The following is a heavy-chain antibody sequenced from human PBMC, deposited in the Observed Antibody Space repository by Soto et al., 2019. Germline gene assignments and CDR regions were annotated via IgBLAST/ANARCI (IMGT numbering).Heavy chain of an antibody. Sequence: EVYLVESGGGLVKPGGSLRLSCAASGFTFSSYTMNWVRQAPGKGLEWVSSISSSSSYIYYADSVKGRFTISRDNAKSSLYLQMNSLRAEDTAVYFCARGGGYSYGCVDYWGQGTLVTVSS. CDR2: ISSSSSYI. V-gene: IGHV3-21*01. CDR3: ARGGGYSYGCVDY. D-gene: IGHD5-18*01. CDR1: GFTFSSYT. J-gene: IGHJ4*02.